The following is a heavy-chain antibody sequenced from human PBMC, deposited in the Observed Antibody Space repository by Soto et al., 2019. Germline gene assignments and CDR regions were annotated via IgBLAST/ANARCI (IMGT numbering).Heavy chain of an antibody. V-gene: IGHV3-33*01. Sequence: QVQLVESGGGVVQPGRSLRLSCAASGFTFGSYGMHWVRQAPGKGLEWVAVIWYDGSNKYYADSVKGRFTISRDNSKNSLYLQMNSLRAEDTAVYYCASGAAAANDYYYGMDVWGHGTTVTVS. CDR2: IWYDGSNK. D-gene: IGHD6-13*01. CDR3: ASGAAAANDYYYGMDV. J-gene: IGHJ6*02. CDR1: GFTFGSYG.